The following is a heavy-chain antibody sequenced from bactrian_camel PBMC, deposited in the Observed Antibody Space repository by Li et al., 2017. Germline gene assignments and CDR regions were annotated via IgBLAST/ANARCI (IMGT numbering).Heavy chain of an antibody. CDR1: GYSAVTLC. CDR2: ISWNGDST. Sequence: DVQLVESGGGSVQAGGSLRLSCAAASGYSAVTLCMGWFRQAPGKGLEWVSTISWNGDSTNYADSVKDQFTISRNNAKNTVYLKMNSLKPEDPALYYCATGRTGGCSVTGDRGPRSPSP. J-gene: IGHJ6*01. CDR3: ATGRTGGCSVT. D-gene: IGHD3*01. V-gene: IGHV3-1*01.